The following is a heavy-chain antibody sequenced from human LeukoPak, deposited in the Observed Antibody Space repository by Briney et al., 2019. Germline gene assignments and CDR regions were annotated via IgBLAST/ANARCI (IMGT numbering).Heavy chain of an antibody. J-gene: IGHJ6*03. V-gene: IGHV1-69*05. CDR2: IIPIFGTA. D-gene: IGHD3-3*01. CDR3: ARRAQYDFWVGDYYYMDV. CDR1: GGTFSSYA. Sequence: ASVKVSCKASGGTFSSYAISWVRQAPGQGLEWMGGIIPIFGTANYAQKFQGRVTITTDESTSTAYMELSSLRSEDTAGYYCARRAQYDFWVGDYYYMDVWGKGTTVTVSS.